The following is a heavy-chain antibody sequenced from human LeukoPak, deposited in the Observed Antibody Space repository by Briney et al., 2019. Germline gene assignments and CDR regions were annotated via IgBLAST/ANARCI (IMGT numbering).Heavy chain of an antibody. D-gene: IGHD5-12*01. Sequence: SETLSRTCTASGGSISPYYWSWIRHPPGKGRGWIGYIYYSGSTNYNPSLKSRVTISVDTSKNQFSLKLSSVTAADTAVYYCARGFIMGGYVNYYYGMDVWGQGTTVTVSS. J-gene: IGHJ6*02. CDR2: IYYSGST. CDR1: GGSISPYY. CDR3: ARGFIMGGYVNYYYGMDV. V-gene: IGHV4-59*01.